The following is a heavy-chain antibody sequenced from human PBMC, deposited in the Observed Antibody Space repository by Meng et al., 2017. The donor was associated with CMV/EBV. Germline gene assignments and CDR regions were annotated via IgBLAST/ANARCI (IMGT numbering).Heavy chain of an antibody. CDR1: GFTFSSSG. Sequence: GGSLRLSCAASGFTFSSSGLHWVRQAPGKGLEWVAVIWSDGTSKHYTDSVKGRFTISRDNSKNTMYLQMNSLRAEDTAVYYCARVGTIFRGYYFDYWGQGTLVTVSS. CDR3: ARVGTIFRGYYFDY. CDR2: IWSDGTSK. V-gene: IGHV3-33*01. J-gene: IGHJ4*02. D-gene: IGHD3-3*01.